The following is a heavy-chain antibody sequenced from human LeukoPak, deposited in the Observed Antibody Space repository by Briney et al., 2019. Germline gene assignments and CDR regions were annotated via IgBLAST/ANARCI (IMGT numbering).Heavy chain of an antibody. D-gene: IGHD5-24*01. CDR3: AKEGRSLQTY. J-gene: IGHJ4*02. CDR2: IKEDGAET. V-gene: IGHV3-7*03. Sequence: GGSLRLSCAASGFMFSSNWMSWVRLAPGKGLEWVADIKEDGAETYYVDSVKGRFTISRDNAKNSLYLQMNSLRVEDTAVYYCAKEGRSLQTYWGQGTLVTVSS. CDR1: GFMFSSNW.